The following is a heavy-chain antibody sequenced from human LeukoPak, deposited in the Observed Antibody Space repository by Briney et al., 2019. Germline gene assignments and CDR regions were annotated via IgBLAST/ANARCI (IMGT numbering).Heavy chain of an antibody. CDR2: FYYSGST. Sequence: SETLSLTCTVTGDSFTSYYWSWIRQPPGKGLEWIGHFYYSGSTSYNPSPKSRVTISVDTSRNQFSLKLTSVTAADTAVYYCARGQGGNYYLNYFDYWGQGALVTVSS. J-gene: IGHJ4*02. CDR1: GDSFTSYY. V-gene: IGHV4-59*01. D-gene: IGHD1-26*01. CDR3: ARGQGGNYYLNYFDY.